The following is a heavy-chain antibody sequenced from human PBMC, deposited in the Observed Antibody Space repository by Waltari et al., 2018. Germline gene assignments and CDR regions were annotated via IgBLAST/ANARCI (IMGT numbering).Heavy chain of an antibody. CDR1: GFSDST. Sequence: EVQLVESGGGLVQPGGSLRLSCSGFGFSDSTMAWVRQAPGKGLEGVSGISNSGDMTSYADSVKGRFTISRDTSKNTLFLQMNGLRAEDTAIYYCASAPRPMVSAPFDYWGQGVLVTVSS. CDR3: ASAPRPMVSAPFDY. V-gene: IGHV3-23*04. J-gene: IGHJ4*02. CDR2: ISNSGDMT. D-gene: IGHD2-15*01.